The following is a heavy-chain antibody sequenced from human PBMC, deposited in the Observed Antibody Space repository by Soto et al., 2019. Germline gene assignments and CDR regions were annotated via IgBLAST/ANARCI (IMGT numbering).Heavy chain of an antibody. CDR3: ATAGYSSTLFSQPQAGNAVPYYYSGSDF. V-gene: IGHV3-66*01. J-gene: IGHJ6*02. D-gene: IGHD6-13*01. Sequence: KGLEWVSVIYSGGSIYYADSVKGRFTISRDNSKNTLYLQMNSLRAEDTAVYYCATAGYSSTLFSQPQAGNAVPYYYSGSDFRGHRTSVPVFS. CDR2: IYSGGSI.